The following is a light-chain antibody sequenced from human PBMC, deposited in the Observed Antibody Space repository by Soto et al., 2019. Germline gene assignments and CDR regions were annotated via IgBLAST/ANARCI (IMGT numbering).Light chain of an antibody. J-gene: IGKJ3*01. CDR1: QSVSSNY. V-gene: IGKV3-20*01. CDR2: GAS. CDR3: QQYGSPPFT. Sequence: EIVLTQSPGTLSLSPGERATLSCRASQSVSSNYLTWYQQQPGQAPRLLLYGASSRATGIPDRFSGSGSGTEFPLPISTLQPEYFAVYYCQQYGSPPFTFGPGTKVDIK.